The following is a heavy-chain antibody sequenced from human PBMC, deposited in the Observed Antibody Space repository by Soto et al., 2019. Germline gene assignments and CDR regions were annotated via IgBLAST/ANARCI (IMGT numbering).Heavy chain of an antibody. CDR1: NGSISSRSSY. V-gene: IGHV4-39*01. J-gene: IGHJ4*02. Sequence: QLQLQESGSGLVKPSETLSLTCIVSNGSISSRSSYWGWIRQTPGKGLEWIGSIYYIGNTYYTPSLKSGVTISIDTSKTKLALKMNSVTAADPAVYFCGGQDYGAKGYYFETWGQGALVTVSS. CDR2: IYYIGNT. D-gene: IGHD4-17*01. CDR3: GGQDYGAKGYYFET.